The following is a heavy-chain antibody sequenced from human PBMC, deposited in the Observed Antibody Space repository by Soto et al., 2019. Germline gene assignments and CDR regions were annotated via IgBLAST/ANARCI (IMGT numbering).Heavy chain of an antibody. CDR3: TREGLRFLEWSTGNDY. CDR2: IRSKAYGGTT. CDR1: GFTFGDYA. D-gene: IGHD3-3*01. V-gene: IGHV3-49*03. Sequence: QPGGSLRLSCTASGFTFGDYAMSWFRQAPGKGLEWVGFIRSKAYGGTTEYAASVKGRFTISRDDSKSIAYLQMNSLKTEDTAVYYCTREGLRFLEWSTGNDYWGQGTLVTVSS. J-gene: IGHJ4*02.